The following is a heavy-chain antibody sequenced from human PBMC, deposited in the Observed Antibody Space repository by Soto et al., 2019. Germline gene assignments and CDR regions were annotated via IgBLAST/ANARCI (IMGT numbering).Heavy chain of an antibody. Sequence: SETLSLTCDVSGGSISSGGYSWSWIRQPPGKGLEWIGYIYHSGSTYYNPSLKSRVTISVDRSKNQFSLKLSSVTAADTAVYYCARWKDWFDPWGQGTLVTVSS. V-gene: IGHV4-30-2*01. J-gene: IGHJ5*02. CDR1: GGSISSGGYS. D-gene: IGHD1-1*01. CDR3: ARWKDWFDP. CDR2: IYHSGST.